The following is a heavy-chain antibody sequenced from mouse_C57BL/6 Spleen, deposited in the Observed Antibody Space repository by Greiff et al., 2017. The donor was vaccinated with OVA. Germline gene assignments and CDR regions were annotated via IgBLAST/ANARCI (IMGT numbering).Heavy chain of an antibody. D-gene: IGHD1-1*01. J-gene: IGHJ1*03. CDR3: ARHDYGSSYVYFDV. V-gene: IGHV5-6*01. CDR2: ISSGGRYT. CDR1: GFTFSSYG. Sequence: EVQLVESGGDLVKPGGSLKLSCAASGFTFSSYGMSWVRQTPDKRLEWVATISSGGRYTYYPDSVKGRFTISRDNAKNTLYLQMSSLKSEDTAMYDCARHDYGSSYVYFDVWGTGTTVTVSS.